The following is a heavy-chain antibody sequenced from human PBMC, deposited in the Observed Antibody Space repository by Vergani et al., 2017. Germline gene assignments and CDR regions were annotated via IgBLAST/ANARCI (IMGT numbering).Heavy chain of an antibody. D-gene: IGHD3-3*01. J-gene: IGHJ4*02. V-gene: IGHV5-51*01. CDR1: GYSFTSYW. CDR2: IYPGDSDT. Sequence: EVQLVQSGAEVKKPGESLKISCKGSGYSFTSYWIGWVRQMPGKGLEWMGIIYPGDSDTRYSPSFQGQVTISADKSISTAYLQWNSLRAEDTAVYYCARTSITIFGVVQNFDYWGQGTLVTVSS. CDR3: ARTSITIFGVVQNFDY.